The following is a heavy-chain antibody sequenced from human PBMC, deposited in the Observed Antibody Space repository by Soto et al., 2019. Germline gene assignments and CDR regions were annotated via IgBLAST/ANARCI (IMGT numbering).Heavy chain of an antibody. V-gene: IGHV1-2*04. D-gene: IGHD1-20*01. Sequence: ASVKVSCKASGYTFTGYYMHWVRQAPGQGLEWMGWINPNSGGTNYAQKFQGWVTMTRDTSISTAYMELSRLRSDDTAVYYCARDLSRDNWNYFGYWGQGTLVTVSS. J-gene: IGHJ4*02. CDR3: ARDLSRDNWNYFGY. CDR1: GYTFTGYY. CDR2: INPNSGGT.